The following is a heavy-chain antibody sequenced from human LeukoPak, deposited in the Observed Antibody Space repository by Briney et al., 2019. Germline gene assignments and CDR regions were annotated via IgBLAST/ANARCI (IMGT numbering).Heavy chain of an antibody. CDR3: AKPVAGDRYFDY. D-gene: IGHD3-16*01. CDR1: GSTFSSYS. Sequence: PGGSLRLSCVAPGSTFSSYSMDWVRQAPGKGLEWVSSISSYSSYIYYADSVRGRFTISRDNAKNSLYLQMNSLRAADTAVYYCAKPVAGDRYFDYWGQGTLVTVSS. J-gene: IGHJ4*02. CDR2: ISSYSSYI. V-gene: IGHV3-21*01.